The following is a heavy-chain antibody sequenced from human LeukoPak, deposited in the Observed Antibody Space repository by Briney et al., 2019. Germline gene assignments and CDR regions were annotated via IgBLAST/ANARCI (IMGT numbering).Heavy chain of an antibody. D-gene: IGHD6-19*01. CDR3: AKDRHSGWYHRSTFDY. V-gene: IGHV3-23*01. CDR1: GFTFSSYA. CDR2: ISGSGGST. Sequence: QPGGTLRLSCAASGFTFSSYAMSWVRQAPGKGLEWVSAISGSGGSTYYADSVKGRFTISRDNSKNTLYLQMNSLRAEDTAVYYCAKDRHSGWYHRSTFDYWGQGTLVTVSS. J-gene: IGHJ4*02.